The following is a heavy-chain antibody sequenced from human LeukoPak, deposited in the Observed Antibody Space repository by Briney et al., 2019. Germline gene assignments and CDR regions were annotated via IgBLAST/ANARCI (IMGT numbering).Heavy chain of an antibody. CDR1: GVTLSNYA. V-gene: IGHV3-23*01. CDR3: AKDESWRPAAD. CDR2: ITDSGDSA. J-gene: IGHJ4*02. D-gene: IGHD2-2*01. Sequence: PGGSLRLSCVASGVTLSNYAMSWARQAPGKGLEWVSSITDSGDSAYYADSVKGRFTISRDNSKDTLYLQMNSLRAEDTAIYFCAKDESWRPAADWGQGTLVTVSS.